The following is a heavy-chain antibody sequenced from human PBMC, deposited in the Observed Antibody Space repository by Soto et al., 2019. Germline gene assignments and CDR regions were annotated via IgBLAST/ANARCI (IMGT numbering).Heavy chain of an antibody. CDR3: ARAGDSSGPVALGY. V-gene: IGHV4-4*02. J-gene: IGHJ4*02. CDR1: GDSVSSNKW. CDR2: IYYSGST. Sequence: SETLSLTCAVSGDSVSSNKWWGWVRQSPGKGLEWIGYIYYSGSTNYNPSLKSRVTISVDRSKNQFSLKLSSVTAADTAVYYCARAGDSSGPVALGYWGQGTLVTVSS. D-gene: IGHD6-19*01.